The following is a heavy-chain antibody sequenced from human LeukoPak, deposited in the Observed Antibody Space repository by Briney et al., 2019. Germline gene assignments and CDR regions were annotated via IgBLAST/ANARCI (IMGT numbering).Heavy chain of an antibody. CDR1: DDSLRNFF. CDR2: IYTSGST. D-gene: IGHD3-22*01. CDR3: ARESKSYDGSGFYHDY. Sequence: PSETLSLTCAVSDDSLRNFFWSWTRQPAGKGLEWIGRIYTSGSTDYNPSLRSRVTMSVDTSRNQFSLKLTSVTAADTAVYYCARESKSYDGSGFYHDYWGQGTLVAVSS. V-gene: IGHV4-4*07. J-gene: IGHJ4*02.